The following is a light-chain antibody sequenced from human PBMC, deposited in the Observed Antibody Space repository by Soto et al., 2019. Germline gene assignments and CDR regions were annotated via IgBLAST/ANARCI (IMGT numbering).Light chain of an antibody. V-gene: IGKV3-15*01. J-gene: IGKJ3*01. CDR1: QSVSSN. CDR2: GAS. Sequence: EIVMTQSPATLSVSPGERATLSCRASQSVSSNLAWYQQKPGQAPRLLIYGASTRATGIPVRFSGSGSETEFNLTISSLQSEAFAVYYCQQYNNWPFTFGTGTKVDSK. CDR3: QQYNNWPFT.